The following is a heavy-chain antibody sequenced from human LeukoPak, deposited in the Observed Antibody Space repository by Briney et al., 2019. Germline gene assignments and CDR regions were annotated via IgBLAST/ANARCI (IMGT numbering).Heavy chain of an antibody. D-gene: IGHD6-13*01. CDR1: GFTFSNYA. Sequence: GRSLRLSCAASGFTFSNYAMHWVRQAPGKGLEWVANIKPDGTTKFYVDSVKGRFTISRDNALNSLYLQMNSLRAEDTAIYYCARSIPYGTTWYGRSDYWGQGTLVTVSS. CDR2: IKPDGTTK. J-gene: IGHJ4*02. V-gene: IGHV3-7*03. CDR3: ARSIPYGTTWYGRSDY.